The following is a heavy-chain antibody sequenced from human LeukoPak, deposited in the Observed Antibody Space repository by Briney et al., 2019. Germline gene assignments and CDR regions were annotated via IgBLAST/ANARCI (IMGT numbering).Heavy chain of an antibody. J-gene: IGHJ4*02. CDR2: INWNGGST. Sequence: GGSLRLSCAASGFTFDDYGMSWVRQAPGKGLEWVSGINWNGGSTGYADSVKGRFTISRDNANNSMYLQMDSLRAEDTAVYYCARDPPSRGTRYFDYWGQGTLVTISS. CDR1: GFTFDDYG. CDR3: ARDPPSRGTRYFDY. V-gene: IGHV3-20*04. D-gene: IGHD3-16*01.